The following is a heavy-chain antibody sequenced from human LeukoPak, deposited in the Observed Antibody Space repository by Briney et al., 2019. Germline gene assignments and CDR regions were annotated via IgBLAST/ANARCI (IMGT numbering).Heavy chain of an antibody. CDR2: ISYDGSNK. J-gene: IGHJ6*02. V-gene: IGHV3-30*18. D-gene: IGHD4-17*01. CDR1: GFTFSSYG. CDR3: AKGQGYYGYYYGMDV. Sequence: GRSLRLSCAASGFTFSSYGMHWVRQAPGKGLEWVAVISYDGSNKYYADSVKGRFTISRDNSKNTLYLQTDSLRAEDTAVYYCAKGQGYYGYYYGMDVWGQGTTVTVSS.